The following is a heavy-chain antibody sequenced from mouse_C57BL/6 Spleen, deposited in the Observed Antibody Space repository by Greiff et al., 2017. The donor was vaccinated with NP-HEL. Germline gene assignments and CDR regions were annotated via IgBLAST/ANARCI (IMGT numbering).Heavy chain of an antibody. CDR2: INPSNGGT. J-gene: IGHJ2*01. CDR3: AKGGLKGFTTVVFDY. CDR1: GYTFTSYW. D-gene: IGHD1-1*01. Sequence: QVQLQQPGTELVKPGASVKLSCKASGYTFTSYWMHWVKQRPGQGLEWIGNINPSNGGTNYNEKFKSKASLTVDKSSSTAYMQLSSLTSEDSAVYYCAKGGLKGFTTVVFDYWGQGTTLTVSS. V-gene: IGHV1-53*01.